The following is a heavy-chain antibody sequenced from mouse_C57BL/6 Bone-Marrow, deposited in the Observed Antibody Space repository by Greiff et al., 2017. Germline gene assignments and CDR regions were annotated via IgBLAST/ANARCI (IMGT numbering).Heavy chain of an antibody. CDR1: GFNIKDDY. J-gene: IGHJ1*03. V-gene: IGHV14-4*01. CDR2: IDPENGDT. Sequence: EVQLQQSGAELVRPGASVKLSCTASGFNIKDDYMHWVKQRPEQGLEWIGWIDPENGDTEYASKFQGKATITADTSSNTAYLQLSSLTSEDTAVYYCTTRRWYCDVWGTGTTVTVSS. CDR3: TTRRWYCDV.